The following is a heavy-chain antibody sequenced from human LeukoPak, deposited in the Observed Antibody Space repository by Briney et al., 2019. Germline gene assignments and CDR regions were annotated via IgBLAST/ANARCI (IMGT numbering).Heavy chain of an antibody. CDR3: ARGTYYYDSSGYYGDY. D-gene: IGHD3-22*01. CDR2: INPNSGGT. Sequence: GAAVKVSCKASGYTFTGYYMHWVRQAPGQGLEWMGWINPNSGGTNYAQKFQGRVTMTRDTSISTAYMELSRLRSDDTAVYYCARGTYYYDSSGYYGDYWGQGTLVTVSS. J-gene: IGHJ4*02. V-gene: IGHV1-2*02. CDR1: GYTFTGYY.